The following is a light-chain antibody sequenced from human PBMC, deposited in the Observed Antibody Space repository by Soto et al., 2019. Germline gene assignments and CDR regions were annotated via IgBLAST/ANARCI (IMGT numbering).Light chain of an antibody. J-gene: IGKJ5*01. CDR1: QSVSSSY. CDR3: QQYGGSPRIT. V-gene: IGKV3-20*01. Sequence: EIVLTQSPGTLSLSPGVRATLSCRASQSVSSSYLAWYQQKPGQAPRLLIYGASNRATGIPDRFSGSGSGTDFTLSINRLEPEDVAIYYCQQYGGSPRITFGQGTRLEIK. CDR2: GAS.